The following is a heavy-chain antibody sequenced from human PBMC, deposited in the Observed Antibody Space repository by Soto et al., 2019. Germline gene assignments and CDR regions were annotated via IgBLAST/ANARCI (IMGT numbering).Heavy chain of an antibody. D-gene: IGHD2-8*01. Sequence: SQKVSCAASAVQFSSYSLHLLRQPQGKALEWVAVISYDGSNKYYADSVKGRFTISRDNSKNTLYLQMNSLRAEDTAVYYCARPTIGYCTNGVCYGPGYWVQGTLVTFS. CDR3: ARPTIGYCTNGVCYGPGY. J-gene: IGHJ4*02. CDR2: ISYDGSNK. V-gene: IGHV3-30-3*01. CDR1: AVQFSSYS.